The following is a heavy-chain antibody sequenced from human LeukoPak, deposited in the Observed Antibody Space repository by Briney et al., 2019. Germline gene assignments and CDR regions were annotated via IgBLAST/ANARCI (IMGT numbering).Heavy chain of an antibody. CDR2: IYTSGST. J-gene: IGHJ5*02. CDR3: AREWVQRRHPNNWFDP. V-gene: IGHV4-61*02. D-gene: IGHD5-18*01. CDR1: GGSISSGSYY. Sequence: PSETLSLTCTVSGGSISSGSYYWSWIRQPAGKGLEWIGRIYTSGSTNYNPSLKSRVTISVDTSKNQFSLKLSSVTAADTAVYYCAREWVQRRHPNNWFDPWGQGTLVTVSS.